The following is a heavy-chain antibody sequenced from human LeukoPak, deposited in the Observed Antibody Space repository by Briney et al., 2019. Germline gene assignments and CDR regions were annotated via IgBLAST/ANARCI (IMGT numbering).Heavy chain of an antibody. D-gene: IGHD3-3*01. J-gene: IGHJ4*02. CDR2: IRSSSNYI. Sequence: AGSMRLSCAASGFTFSSHSMNWVRQAPGEGLEWVSSIRSSSNYIYYAGSVKGPFTISRDNAKNSLYLQMNSLRAEDTAVYYCARVFEIFGVVIPNIDYWGQGTLVTVSS. CDR1: GFTFSSHS. V-gene: IGHV3-21*01. CDR3: ARVFEIFGVVIPNIDY.